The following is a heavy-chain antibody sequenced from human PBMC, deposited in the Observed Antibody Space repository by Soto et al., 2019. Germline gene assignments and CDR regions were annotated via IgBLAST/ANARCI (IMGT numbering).Heavy chain of an antibody. J-gene: IGHJ6*02. CDR1: GGTFSSYA. CDR3: ARDPISYSFPSTYYYYGMDV. V-gene: IGHV1-69*06. D-gene: IGHD2-8*01. CDR2: IIPIFGTA. Sequence: QVQLVQSGAEVKKPGSSVKVSCKASGGTFSSYAISWVRQAPGQGLEWMGGIIPIFGTANYAQKFQGRVTITADKSTSTAYIELSSLRSEDTAVYYCARDPISYSFPSTYYYYGMDVWGQGTTVTVSS.